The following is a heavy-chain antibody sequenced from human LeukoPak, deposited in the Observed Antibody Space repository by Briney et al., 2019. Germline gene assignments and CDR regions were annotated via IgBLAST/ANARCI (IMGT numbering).Heavy chain of an antibody. Sequence: AGGSLRLSCAASGFTFKNYWMFWVRQAPGKGLIWVARINSDGSRTNYADSVKGRFTVSRDNAKNTLYLQMNSLRAEDTAVYYCARVLIAAAGPYYFDYWGQGTLVTVSS. V-gene: IGHV3-74*01. CDR2: INSDGSRT. CDR1: GFTFKNYW. CDR3: ARVLIAAAGPYYFDY. D-gene: IGHD6-13*01. J-gene: IGHJ4*02.